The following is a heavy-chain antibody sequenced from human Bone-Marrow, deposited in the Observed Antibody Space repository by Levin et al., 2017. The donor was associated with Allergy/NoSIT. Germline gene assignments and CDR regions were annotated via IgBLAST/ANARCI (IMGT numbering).Heavy chain of an antibody. CDR2: IYYSGST. CDR3: ARVLTLPSGYRSLDYYFDY. V-gene: IGHV4-30-4*01. J-gene: IGHJ4*02. Sequence: SETLSLTCTVSGGSISSGDYYWSWIRQPPGKGLEWIGYIYYSGSTYYNPSLKSRVTISVDTSKNQFSLKLSSVTAADTAVYYCARVLTLPSGYRSLDYYFDYWGQGTLVTVSS. D-gene: IGHD3-3*01. CDR1: GGSISSGDYY.